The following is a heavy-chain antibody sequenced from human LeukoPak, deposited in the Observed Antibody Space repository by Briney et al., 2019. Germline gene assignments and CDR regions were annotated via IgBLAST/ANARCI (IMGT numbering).Heavy chain of an antibody. CDR3: AKAYSGSGSYWIPDGFDT. V-gene: IGHV3-23*01. J-gene: IGHJ3*02. CDR1: GFTFSNYA. CDR2: ISGGGGTT. Sequence: GGSLRLSCAASGFTFSNYAMNWVRQAPGKGLEWVSSISGGGGTTYYADSVKGRFTISRDNSKNTLYLQVNNLGAEDTAVYYCAKAYSGSGSYWIPDGFDTWGQGTMVTVSS. D-gene: IGHD3-10*01.